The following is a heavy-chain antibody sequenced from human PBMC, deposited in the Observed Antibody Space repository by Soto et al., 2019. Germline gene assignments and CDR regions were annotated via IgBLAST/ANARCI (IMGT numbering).Heavy chain of an antibody. CDR3: ARHYPLRITIIGVVPNYFYYMDV. CDR2: IYYSGST. D-gene: IGHD3-3*01. Sequence: QLQLQESGPGLVKPSETLSLTCTVSGGSISSSSYYWGWIRQPPGKGLEWIGSIYYSGSTYYNPSLKSRVTISVDTSKTQFSLKLSSVTAADTAVYYCARHYPLRITIIGVVPNYFYYMDVWGKGTTVTVSS. V-gene: IGHV4-39*01. J-gene: IGHJ6*03. CDR1: GGSISSSSYY.